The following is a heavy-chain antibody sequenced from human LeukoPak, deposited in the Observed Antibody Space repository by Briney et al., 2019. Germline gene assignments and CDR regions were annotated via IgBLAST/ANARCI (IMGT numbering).Heavy chain of an antibody. Sequence: ASVKVSCKASGYTFTSYGISWVRQAPGQGLEWMGWISAYNGNTNYAQKLQGRVTMTTDTSTSTAYMELRSLRSDDTAVYYCARVNYYDCSGSFDYWGQGTLVTVSS. CDR3: ARVNYYDCSGSFDY. V-gene: IGHV1-18*01. D-gene: IGHD3-22*01. J-gene: IGHJ4*02. CDR1: GYTFTSYG. CDR2: ISAYNGNT.